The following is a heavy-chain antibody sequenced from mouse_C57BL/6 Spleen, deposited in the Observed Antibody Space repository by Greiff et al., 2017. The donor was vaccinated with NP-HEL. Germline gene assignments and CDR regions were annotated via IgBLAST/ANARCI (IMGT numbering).Heavy chain of an antibody. J-gene: IGHJ2*01. CDR1: GYTFTSYW. CDR3: ARNWDNYFDY. CDR2: IDPSDSYT. D-gene: IGHD4-1*01. V-gene: IGHV1-69*01. Sequence: QVQLKQPGAELVMPGASVKLSCKASGYTFTSYWMHWVKQRPGQGLEWIGEIDPSDSYTNYNQKFKGKSTLTVDKSSSTAYMQLSSLTSEDSAVYYCARNWDNYFDYWGQGTTLTVSS.